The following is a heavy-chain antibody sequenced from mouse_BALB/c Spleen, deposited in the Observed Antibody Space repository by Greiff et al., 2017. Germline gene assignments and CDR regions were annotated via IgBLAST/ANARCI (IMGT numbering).Heavy chain of an antibody. CDR1: GFTFSSYA. V-gene: IGHV5-6-5*01. CDR3: ARRGYYGSSYPYAMDY. Sequence: EVQLVESGGGLVKPGGSLKLSCAASGFTFSSYAMSWVRQTPEKRLEWVASISSGGSTYYPDSVKGRFTISRDNARNILYMQMSSLRSEDTAMYYCARRGYYGSSYPYAMDYWGQGTSVTVSS. J-gene: IGHJ4*01. CDR2: ISSGGST. D-gene: IGHD1-1*01.